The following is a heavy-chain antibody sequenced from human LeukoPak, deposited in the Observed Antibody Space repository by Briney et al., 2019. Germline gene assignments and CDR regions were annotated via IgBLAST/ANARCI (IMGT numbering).Heavy chain of an antibody. Sequence: SETLSLTCTVSGGSISSYYWSWIRQPAGKGLEWIGRIYASGSTYYNPSLKSLVTMSVDTSKNQLSLRLTTVTAADTAVYYCARDSNLEYSSSRGLGRWGQGTLVTVSS. CDR3: ARDSNLEYSSSRGLGR. J-gene: IGHJ4*02. CDR1: GGSISSYY. D-gene: IGHD6-6*01. V-gene: IGHV4-4*07. CDR2: IYASGST.